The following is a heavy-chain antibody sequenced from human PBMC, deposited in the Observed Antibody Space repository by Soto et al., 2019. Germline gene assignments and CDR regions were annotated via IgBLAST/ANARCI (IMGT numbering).Heavy chain of an antibody. Sequence: GGSLRLSCAASGFTFSSYGMHWVRQAPGKGLEWVAVIWYDGSNKYYADSVKGRFTISRDNSKNTLYLQMNSLRSEDTAVYYCARARLGDVCSRYLYYYYGMDVWGEGTTVTVSS. CDR3: ARARLGDVCSRYLYYYYGMDV. J-gene: IGHJ6*04. CDR2: IWYDGSNK. V-gene: IGHV3-33*01. D-gene: IGHD3-3*01. CDR1: GFTFSSYG.